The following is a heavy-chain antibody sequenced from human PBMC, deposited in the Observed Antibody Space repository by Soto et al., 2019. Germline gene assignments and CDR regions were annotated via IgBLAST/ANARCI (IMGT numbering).Heavy chain of an antibody. J-gene: IGHJ4*02. Sequence: QVQLVQSGAGMKKPGSPVKVSCKASGGTFSSYAISWVRQAPGQGLEWMGGIIPIFGTANYAQKFQGRVTTTADESTSTAYMELSSLRTEDTAVYYCARQHSGYGRGLVYWGQGTLVTVSS. CDR3: ARQHSGYGRGLVY. CDR2: IIPIFGTA. CDR1: GGTFSSYA. D-gene: IGHD5-12*01. V-gene: IGHV1-69*01.